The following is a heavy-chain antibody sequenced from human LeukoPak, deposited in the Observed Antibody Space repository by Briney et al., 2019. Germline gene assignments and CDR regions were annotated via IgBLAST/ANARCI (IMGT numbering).Heavy chain of an antibody. D-gene: IGHD2-15*01. J-gene: IGHJ5*02. Sequence: GGSLRLSCAASGFTFSAYSMNWVRQAPGKGLEWVSSISSGSRYIYYADSVKGRSTISRDNAKDSLYLQMNSLRAEDTAVYYCAKCSGGNCYHSDDHWGQGTLVTVSS. CDR1: GFTFSAYS. CDR2: ISSGSRYI. CDR3: AKCSGGNCYHSDDH. V-gene: IGHV3-21*01.